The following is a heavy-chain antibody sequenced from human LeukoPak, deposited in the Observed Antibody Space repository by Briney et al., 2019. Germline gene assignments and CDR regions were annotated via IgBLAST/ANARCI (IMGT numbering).Heavy chain of an antibody. Sequence: PGRSLRLSCAASGFTFSSYSMNWVRQAPGKGLEWVSSISSSSSYIYYADSVKGRFTISRDNAKNSLYLQMNSLRAEDTAVYYCARGYYGSGSSDYWGQGTLVTVSS. CDR1: GFTFSSYS. V-gene: IGHV3-21*01. CDR3: ARGYYGSGSSDY. D-gene: IGHD3-10*01. CDR2: ISSSSSYI. J-gene: IGHJ4*02.